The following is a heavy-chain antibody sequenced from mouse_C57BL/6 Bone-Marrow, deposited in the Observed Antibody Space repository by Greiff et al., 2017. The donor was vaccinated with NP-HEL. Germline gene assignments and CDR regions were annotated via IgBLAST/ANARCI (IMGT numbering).Heavy chain of an antibody. Sequence: QVQLQQPGAELVKPGASVKLSCKASGYTFTSYWMHWVKQRPGQGLEWIGMIHPNSGSTNYNEKFKSKATLTVDKSSSTAYMQLSSLTSDDAAVYYWARFYYYGSSYGFAYWGQGTLVTVSA. J-gene: IGHJ3*01. D-gene: IGHD1-1*01. CDR2: IHPNSGST. CDR1: GYTFTSYW. CDR3: ARFYYYGSSYGFAY. V-gene: IGHV1-64*01.